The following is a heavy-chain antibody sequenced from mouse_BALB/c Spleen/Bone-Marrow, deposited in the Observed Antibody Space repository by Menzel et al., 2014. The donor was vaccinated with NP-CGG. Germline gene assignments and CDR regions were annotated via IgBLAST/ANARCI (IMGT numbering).Heavy chain of an antibody. CDR3: ARRDDGYYTY. D-gene: IGHD2-3*01. V-gene: IGHV14-3*02. CDR2: IDPANGNT. J-gene: IGHJ3*01. Sequence: EVQLVESGVELVKPGASVKLSCTASGFNIKDTYMHWVKQRPEQGLEWIGRIDPANGNTKYDPKFQGKATITADTSSNTAYLQLSSLTSEDTAVYYCARRDDGYYTYWGQGTLVTVSA. CDR1: GFNIKDTY.